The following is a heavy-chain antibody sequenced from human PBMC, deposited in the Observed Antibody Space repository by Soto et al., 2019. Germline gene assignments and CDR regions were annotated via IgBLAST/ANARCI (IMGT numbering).Heavy chain of an antibody. J-gene: IGHJ4*02. Sequence: GGSLRLSCAASGFIFSGYWMHWVRQAPGKGLVWVSRISSDGSSTTYADSVKGRFTISRDNAKSTLYLQMNSLRAEDTALYYCARLYCSGGSCSDYWGQGTLVTVSS. V-gene: IGHV3-74*01. CDR3: ARLYCSGGSCSDY. CDR2: ISSDGSST. D-gene: IGHD2-15*01. CDR1: GFIFSGYW.